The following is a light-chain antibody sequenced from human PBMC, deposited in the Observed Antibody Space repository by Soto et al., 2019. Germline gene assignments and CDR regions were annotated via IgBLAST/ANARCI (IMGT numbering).Light chain of an antibody. V-gene: IGKV3-15*01. Sequence: EIVMTQSPATLSVSPGERATLSCRASQSVSSNLAWYQQKPGQAPRLLIYGASTRATGIPARFSGSGSGTEFTLTISSLQSEDFAVYHCQQYGRTPYTFGQGTKLEIK. CDR2: GAS. CDR1: QSVSSN. J-gene: IGKJ2*01. CDR3: QQYGRTPYT.